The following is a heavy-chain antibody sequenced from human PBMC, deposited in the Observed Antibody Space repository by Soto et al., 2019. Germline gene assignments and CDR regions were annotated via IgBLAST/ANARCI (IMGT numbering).Heavy chain of an antibody. CDR3: VKDFRGGYDWTHD. Sequence: EVQLLESGGDLVQPGGSLRLSCAASGFTFSNYAMSWVRLAPGKGLEWVSLIRGSGGPTNYADSVKGRFTVSRDNSKNMLFLQMNSLRAEDTAVYYCVKDFRGGYDWTHDWGQGTLVTVSS. CDR2: IRGSGGPT. D-gene: IGHD5-12*01. J-gene: IGHJ4*02. V-gene: IGHV3-23*01. CDR1: GFTFSNYA.